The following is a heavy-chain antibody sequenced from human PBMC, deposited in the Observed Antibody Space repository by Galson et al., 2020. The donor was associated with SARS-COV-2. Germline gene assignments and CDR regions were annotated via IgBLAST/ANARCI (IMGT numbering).Heavy chain of an antibody. CDR3: ARTGYSYGYIDY. Sequence: GDYLKISCSGSGHSITSYWIGSVRQLPGKDLEWMGIIYPGDSDTRYSPSFQGQVTISADKSISTAYLQWSSLKASDTAMYYCARTGYSYGYIDYWGQGTLVTVSS. CDR2: IYPGDSDT. D-gene: IGHD5-18*01. CDR1: GHSITSYW. V-gene: IGHV5-51*01. J-gene: IGHJ4*02.